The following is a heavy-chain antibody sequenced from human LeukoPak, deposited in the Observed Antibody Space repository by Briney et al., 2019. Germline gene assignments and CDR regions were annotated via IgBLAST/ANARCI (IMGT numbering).Heavy chain of an antibody. Sequence: ASVKVSCKASRYTFTGYYMHWVRQAPAQGLEWMGWINPNSGGTNYAQKFQGRVTMTRDTSISTAYMELSRLRSDDTAVYYCARDVAVAGVHDYWGQGTLVTVSS. V-gene: IGHV1-2*02. CDR1: RYTFTGYY. CDR3: ARDVAVAGVHDY. CDR2: INPNSGGT. D-gene: IGHD6-19*01. J-gene: IGHJ4*02.